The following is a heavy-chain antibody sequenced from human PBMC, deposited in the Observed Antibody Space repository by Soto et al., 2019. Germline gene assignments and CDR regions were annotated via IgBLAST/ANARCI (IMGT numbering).Heavy chain of an antibody. CDR3: ARDGPYYYASRMDV. V-gene: IGHV3-53*04. D-gene: IGHD3-10*01. J-gene: IGHJ6*02. CDR2: LHSGGDT. CDR1: GIPVSSNY. Sequence: EVQLVESGGGLVQPGGSLRLSCVASGIPVSSNYMTWVRQAPGKGLEWVSVLHSGGDTYYANSVKGRFTMSRHDSSNTLFLKMNSLTAEATAVDYCARDGPYYYASRMDVWGQGATVTVSS.